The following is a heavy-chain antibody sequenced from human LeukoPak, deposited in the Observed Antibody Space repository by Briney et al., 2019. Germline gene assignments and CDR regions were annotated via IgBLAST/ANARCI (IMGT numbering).Heavy chain of an antibody. D-gene: IGHD3-22*01. CDR1: GGSVSSYY. V-gene: IGHV4-59*08. CDR3: ARHLYYYDSSGYRDAFDI. CDR2: IYYSGST. J-gene: IGHJ3*02. Sequence: KPSETLSLTCTVSGGSVSSYYWSWIRQPPGKGLEWIGYIYYSGSTNYNPSLKSRVTISVDTSKNQFSLKLSSVTAADTAVHYCARHLYYYDSSGYRDAFDIWGQGTMVTVSS.